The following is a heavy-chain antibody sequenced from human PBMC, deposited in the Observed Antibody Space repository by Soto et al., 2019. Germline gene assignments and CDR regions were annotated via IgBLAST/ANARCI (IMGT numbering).Heavy chain of an antibody. V-gene: IGHV4-59*08. D-gene: IGHD3-10*01. CDR3: ARRGLRGVIITYAFDL. J-gene: IGHJ3*01. Sequence: SETLSLTCTVSGGSIRSYYWSWIRQTPGKGLEWIGFMYYGGNTNYNPSLKSRVTLSVDTSKNQFSLMLDSVTAADTAVYYCARRGLRGVIITYAFDLWGQGTMVTVSS. CDR2: MYYGGNT. CDR1: GGSIRSYY.